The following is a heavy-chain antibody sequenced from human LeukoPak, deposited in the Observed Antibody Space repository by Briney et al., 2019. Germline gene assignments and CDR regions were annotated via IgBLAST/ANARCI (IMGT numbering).Heavy chain of an antibody. CDR1: GFTFSSYA. V-gene: IGHV3-23*01. CDR3: AQRYCSSTSCHLGPYYYYMDV. Sequence: GGSLRLSCAASGFTFSSYAVSWVRQAPGKGLEWVSAIRGSGGSTYYADSVKGRFTISRDNSKNTLYLQMNSLRPEDTAVYYCAQRYCSSTSCHLGPYYYYMDVWGKGTTVTISS. J-gene: IGHJ6*03. D-gene: IGHD2-2*01. CDR2: IRGSGGST.